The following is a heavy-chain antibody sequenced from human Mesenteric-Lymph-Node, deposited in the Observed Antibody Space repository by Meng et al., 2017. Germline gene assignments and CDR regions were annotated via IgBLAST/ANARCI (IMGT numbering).Heavy chain of an antibody. CDR3: AGGAWYYYDSSGYYPEPIDY. CDR2: ISSSGSTI. CDR1: GFTFSDYY. J-gene: IGHJ4*02. D-gene: IGHD3-22*01. V-gene: IGHV3-11*04. Sequence: GESLKISCAVSGFTFSDYYMSWIRQAPGKGREWFSYISSSGSTIYYADSVKGRFTIYRDNAKHSLYLQMNSLRAEDTAVYYCAGGAWYYYDSSGYYPEPIDYWGQGTLVTVSS.